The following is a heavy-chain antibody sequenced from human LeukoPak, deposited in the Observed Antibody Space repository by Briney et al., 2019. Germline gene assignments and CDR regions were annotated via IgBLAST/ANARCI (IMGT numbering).Heavy chain of an antibody. Sequence: WGSLRLSCAASGFTFSNAWMSWVRQAPGKGLEWVGRIKSKTDGGTTDYAAPGKGRFTISRDDSKNTLYLQMNSLKTEDTAVYYCTTVDYYDSSGYEGYWGQGTLVSVSS. CDR3: TTVDYYDSSGYEGY. D-gene: IGHD3-22*01. V-gene: IGHV3-15*01. CDR1: GFTFSNAW. J-gene: IGHJ4*02. CDR2: IKSKTDGGTT.